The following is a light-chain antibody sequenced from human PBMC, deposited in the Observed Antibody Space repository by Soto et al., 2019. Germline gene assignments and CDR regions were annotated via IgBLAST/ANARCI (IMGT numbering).Light chain of an antibody. CDR2: GAS. CDR3: HQATSGLRT. V-gene: IGKV3-15*01. J-gene: IGKJ1*01. Sequence: IVMTQSPVTLSMSPGDRATLSCRASQNVATNVAWYQQKPGQAPRFLIYGASIRATGVPARFSGSGSGTEFTLTIDSLQSEDFAVFYCHQATSGLRTFGRGTRVEV. CDR1: QNVATN.